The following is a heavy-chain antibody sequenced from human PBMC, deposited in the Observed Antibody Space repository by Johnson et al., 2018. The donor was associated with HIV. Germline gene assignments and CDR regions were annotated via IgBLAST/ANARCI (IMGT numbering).Heavy chain of an antibody. CDR3: AKDPGWFGEPGDAFDI. CDR2: ISSNGGSS. V-gene: IGHV3-64*01. D-gene: IGHD3-10*01. J-gene: IGHJ3*02. Sequence: VQPVESGGGVVQPGRSLRLSCAASGFTFSSYAMHWVRQAPGKGLEYVSAISSNGGSSYYANSVKGRFTISRDNSKNTLYLQMNSLRAEDTAVYYCAKDPGWFGEPGDAFDIWGQGTMVTVSS. CDR1: GFTFSSYA.